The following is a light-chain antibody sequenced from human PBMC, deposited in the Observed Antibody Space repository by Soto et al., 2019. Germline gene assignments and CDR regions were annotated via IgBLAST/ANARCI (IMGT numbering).Light chain of an antibody. CDR1: ENIRSF. J-gene: IGKJ4*01. Sequence: DIQMTQSPSSLSASIGDRVTITCRASENIRSFLNWYQQKPGKAPKLLIYAASSLQSGVPSRFSGSGSGTDFTLTISSLQPEDFATYYCQQGYSTLTFGGGTKVDIK. V-gene: IGKV1-39*01. CDR2: AAS. CDR3: QQGYSTLT.